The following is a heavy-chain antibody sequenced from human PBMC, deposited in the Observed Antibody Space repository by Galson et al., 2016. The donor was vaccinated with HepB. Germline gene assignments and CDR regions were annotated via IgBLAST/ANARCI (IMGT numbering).Heavy chain of an antibody. CDR1: GFTLNIYA. J-gene: IGHJ2*01. Sequence: SLRLSCAASGFTLNIYAMTWVRQAPGKGLEWVSYISSTGNTIYYADSVKGRFTISRDNAKNSLCLQMNSLRAGDTAVYYCVRDRIYLEPLVFDLWGRGTLVTVSS. D-gene: IGHD5-12*01. V-gene: IGHV3-48*04. CDR3: VRDRIYLEPLVFDL. CDR2: ISSTGNTI.